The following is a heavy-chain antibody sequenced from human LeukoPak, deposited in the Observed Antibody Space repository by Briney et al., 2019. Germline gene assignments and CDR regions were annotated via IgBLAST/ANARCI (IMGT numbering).Heavy chain of an antibody. CDR3: ARDGSGTYWAYYNWFDP. J-gene: IGHJ5*02. D-gene: IGHD3-10*01. V-gene: IGHV1-8*02. CDR2: MNPNSGNA. Sequence: ASVKVSCKASGYTFNTYGINWVRQATGQGLEWMGWMNPNSGNAGYAQKFQGRVTMTRNTSISTAYMELSNLRPEDTAVYYCARDGSGTYWAYYNWFDPWGQGTLVTVSS. CDR1: GYTFNTYG.